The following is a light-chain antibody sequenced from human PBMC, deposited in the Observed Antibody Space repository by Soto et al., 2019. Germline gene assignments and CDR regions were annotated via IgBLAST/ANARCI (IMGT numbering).Light chain of an antibody. Sequence: QSALAQPASVSGSRGQSITFSCTGTSGDLPGANPVSWYQQHPGKAPMLIIYDVSKRPSGVSDRFSGSKSGNTASLTISGLQAEEEADYYCSSYITSDIVVFGGGTKLTVL. J-gene: IGLJ2*01. CDR3: SSYITSDIVV. CDR1: SGDLPGANP. CDR2: DVS. V-gene: IGLV2-14*03.